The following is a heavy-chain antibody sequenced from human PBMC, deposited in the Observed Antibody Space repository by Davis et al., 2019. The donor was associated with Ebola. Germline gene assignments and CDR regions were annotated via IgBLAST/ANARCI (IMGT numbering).Heavy chain of an antibody. CDR3: ASIVATTNPPYYYYGMDV. CDR2: IYYSGST. V-gene: IGHV4-59*08. D-gene: IGHD5-12*01. CDR1: GGSISSYY. J-gene: IGHJ6*02. Sequence: MPSETLSLTCTVSGGSISSYYWSWIRQPPGKGLEWIGYIYYSGSTNYNPSLKSRVTISVDTSKNQFSLKLSSVTAADTAVYYCASIVATTNPPYYYYGMDVWGQGTTVTVSS.